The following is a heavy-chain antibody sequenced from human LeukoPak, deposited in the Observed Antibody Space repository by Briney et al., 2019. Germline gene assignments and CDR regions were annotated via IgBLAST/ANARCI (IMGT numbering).Heavy chain of an antibody. Sequence: GGSLRLSCAASGFTFSTSAMTWVRQAPGKGLVWVSRIYVDGRTTNYADSVKGRFTISRDNAKNTVYLEMNSLSVEDTATYYCIRDFRSADLWGQGTLVTVTS. V-gene: IGHV3-74*01. J-gene: IGHJ5*02. CDR2: IYVDGRTT. CDR3: IRDFRSADL. CDR1: GFTFSTSA.